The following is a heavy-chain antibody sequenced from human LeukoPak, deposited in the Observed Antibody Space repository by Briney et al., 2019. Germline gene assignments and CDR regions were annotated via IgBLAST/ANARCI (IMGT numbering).Heavy chain of an antibody. CDR3: AKGASSGTGAFDI. Sequence: GGSLRLSCAASGFTFDDYAMYWVRQAPGQGLEWGSDISWNSGSIGYADSVKGRFTISRDNAKNSLYLQMNSLRAEDMALYCWAKGASSGTGAFDIWGQGTMVTVSS. CDR1: GFTFDDYA. D-gene: IGHD6-25*01. CDR2: ISWNSGSI. J-gene: IGHJ3*02. V-gene: IGHV3-9*03.